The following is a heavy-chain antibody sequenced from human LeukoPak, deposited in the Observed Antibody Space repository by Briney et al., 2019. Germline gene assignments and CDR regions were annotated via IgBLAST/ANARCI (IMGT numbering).Heavy chain of an antibody. CDR2: IYTSGST. J-gene: IGHJ5*02. CDR1: GGSISSYY. Sequence: SETLSLTCTVSGGSISSYYWSWIRQPAGKGLEWIGRIYTSGSTNYSPYLKSRVTMSVDTSKNQISLKLSSVTAADTAVYYCASYSSGWFDHWGQGTLVTVSS. V-gene: IGHV4-4*07. D-gene: IGHD6-19*01. CDR3: ASYSSGWFDH.